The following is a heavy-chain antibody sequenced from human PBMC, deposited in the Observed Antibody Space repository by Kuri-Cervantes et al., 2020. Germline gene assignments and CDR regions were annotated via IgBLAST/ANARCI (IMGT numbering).Heavy chain of an antibody. CDR3: ARDERSYGSGSYRADFDP. CDR2: IYHSGST. CDR1: GGSISSGGYS. J-gene: IGHJ5*02. Sequence: LRLSCAVSGGSISSGGYSWSWIRQPPGKGLEWIGYIYHSGSTYYNPSLKSRVTISVDTSKNQFSLQLSSVTAADTAVYYCARDERSYGSGSYRADFDPWGQGTLVTVSS. D-gene: IGHD3-10*01. V-gene: IGHV4-30-2*01.